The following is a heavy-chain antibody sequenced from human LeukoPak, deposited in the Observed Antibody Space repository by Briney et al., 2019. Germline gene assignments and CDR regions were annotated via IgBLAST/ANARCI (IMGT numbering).Heavy chain of an antibody. J-gene: IGHJ3*01. V-gene: IGHV4-61*02. CDR1: GGSINSGSYY. D-gene: IGHD1-1*01. CDR2: IYTSGST. CDR3: ARGAGSTTSNDAFDF. Sequence: PSQTLSLTCTVSGGSINSGSYYWSWIRQPAGKGLEWIGRIYTSGSTNYNPSLKSRATISVDTPKNQFSLNLNSVTAADTAVYYCARGAGSTTSNDAFDFWGQGTMVTVSS.